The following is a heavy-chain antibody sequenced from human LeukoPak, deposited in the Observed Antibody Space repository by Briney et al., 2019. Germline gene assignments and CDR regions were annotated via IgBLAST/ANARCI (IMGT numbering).Heavy chain of an antibody. D-gene: IGHD2-2*02. J-gene: IGHJ4*02. Sequence: GESLQISCQGSGYSFRNYWVAWVRQMPGKGLEWMGIIYPGDSDTRYSPSFQGQVTISADKSISTAYLQWSSLKASDTAMYYCTRNYCSSASCYSPFDYWGQGTLVTVSS. CDR3: TRNYCSSASCYSPFDY. V-gene: IGHV5-51*01. CDR1: GYSFRNYW. CDR2: IYPGDSDT.